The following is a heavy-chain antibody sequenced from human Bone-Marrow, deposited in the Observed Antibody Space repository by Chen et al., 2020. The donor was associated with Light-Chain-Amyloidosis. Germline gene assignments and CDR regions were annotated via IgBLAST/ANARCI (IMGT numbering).Heavy chain of an antibody. CDR3: ARNSPPYWSGISCTNFDF. V-gene: IGHV4-34*01. CDR1: GGSFSGYY. Sequence: QVQLQQWGAGLLKPSETLSLTCAVYGGSFSGYYWNWIRPTPGKGLEWIGEVNHRRTTNYNPTLKSRVTRSVDTSSHQFSLTLTSVTAADTALYYCARNSPPYWSGISCTNFDFWGQGTLVSVSS. J-gene: IGHJ4*02. CDR2: VNHRRTT. D-gene: IGHD3-3*01.